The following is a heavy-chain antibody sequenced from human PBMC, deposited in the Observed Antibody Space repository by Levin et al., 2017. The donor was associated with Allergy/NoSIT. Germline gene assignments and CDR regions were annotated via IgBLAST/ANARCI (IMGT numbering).Heavy chain of an antibody. CDR3: ARQSGGYGMDV. CDR2: IYGGST. D-gene: IGHD2-15*01. Sequence: ASETLSLTCSVSGGSIGSYYWSWIRQSPGKGLEWIGYIYGGSTVYNLSVKSRVTISSDRSKNHVSLKLSSLTAADTAVYYCARQSGGYGMDVWGQGTAVNVSS. V-gene: IGHV4-59*01. CDR1: GGSIGSYY. J-gene: IGHJ6*02.